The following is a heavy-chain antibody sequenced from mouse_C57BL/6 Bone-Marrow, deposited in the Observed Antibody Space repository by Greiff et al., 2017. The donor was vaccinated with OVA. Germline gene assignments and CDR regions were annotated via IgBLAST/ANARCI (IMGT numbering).Heavy chain of an antibody. D-gene: IGHD1-1*01. Sequence: VKLMESGAELARPGASVKLSCKASGYTFTSYGISWVKQRTGQGLEWIGEIYPRSGNTYYNEKFKGKGTLTADKSSSTAYMELRSLTSEDSAVYFCARGYYGSSVFDYWGQGTTLTVSS. CDR3: ARGYYGSSVFDY. J-gene: IGHJ2*01. CDR2: IYPRSGNT. CDR1: GYTFTSYG. V-gene: IGHV1-81*01.